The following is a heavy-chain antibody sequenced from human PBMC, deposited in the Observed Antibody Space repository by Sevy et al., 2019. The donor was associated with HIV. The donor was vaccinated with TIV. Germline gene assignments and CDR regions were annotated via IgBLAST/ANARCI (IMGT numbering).Heavy chain of an antibody. CDR2: ISSSANDI. CDR3: AREGLGGFYSSLDR. Sequence: GGSLRLSCAASGFTFSSYSMNWVRQAPGKGLEWISYISSSANDIKYADSVKGRFTISRDNARNSLYLAMSSLRAEDTAVYYCAREGLGGFYSSLDRWGQRTLVTVSS. V-gene: IGHV3-21*01. D-gene: IGHD3-22*01. CDR1: GFTFSSYS. J-gene: IGHJ5*02.